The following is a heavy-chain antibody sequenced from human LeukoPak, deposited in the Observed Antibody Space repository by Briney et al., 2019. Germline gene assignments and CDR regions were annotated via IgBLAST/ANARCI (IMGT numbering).Heavy chain of an antibody. CDR1: GFTFSNYW. CDR3: ARDGRLDGYNGIVVN. J-gene: IGHJ4*02. CDR2: IKSNGRTT. V-gene: IGHV3-74*01. Sequence: GGSLRLSCAASGFTFSNYWMHWVRQAPGKGLVWVSSIKSNGRTTSYADSVKGRFTISRDNAKNTLYLQMNSLRVEDTAVYYCARDGRLDGYNGIVVNWGQGTLVTVSS. D-gene: IGHD5-24*01.